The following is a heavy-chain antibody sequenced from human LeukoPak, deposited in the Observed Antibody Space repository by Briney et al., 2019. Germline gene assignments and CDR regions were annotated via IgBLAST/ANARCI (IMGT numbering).Heavy chain of an antibody. Sequence: PSETLSLTCAVYGGSFSGYYWSWIRQPPGKGLEWIGEINHSGSTNYNPSLKSRVTISVDTSKNQFSLKLSSVTAADTAVYYCARGEDCYDSSGYYHASAFDIWVQGTMVTVSS. CDR2: INHSGST. V-gene: IGHV4-34*01. CDR3: ARGEDCYDSSGYYHASAFDI. J-gene: IGHJ3*02. D-gene: IGHD3-22*01. CDR1: GGSFSGYY.